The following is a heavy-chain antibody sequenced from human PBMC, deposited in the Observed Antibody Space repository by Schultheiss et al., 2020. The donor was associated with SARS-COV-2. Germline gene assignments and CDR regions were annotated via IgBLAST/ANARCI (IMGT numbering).Heavy chain of an antibody. V-gene: IGHV4-34*01. Sequence: SETLSLTCAVYGGSFSGYYWSWIRQHPGKGLEWIGYIYYSGSTNYNPSLKSRVTMSADTSKNQFSLQLNSVTPEDTAVYYCARDLNWALYDCWGRGTLVTVSS. D-gene: IGHD3-16*01. CDR2: IYYSGST. CDR3: ARDLNWALYDC. J-gene: IGHJ4*02. CDR1: GGSFSGYY.